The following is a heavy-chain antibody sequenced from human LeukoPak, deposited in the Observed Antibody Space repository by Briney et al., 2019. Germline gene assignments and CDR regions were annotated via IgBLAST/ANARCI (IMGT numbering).Heavy chain of an antibody. CDR2: IWYDGSNK. CDR3: ASLEYYYDSSGYLAFDY. CDR1: GFTFSSYG. J-gene: IGHJ4*02. V-gene: IGHV3-33*01. D-gene: IGHD3-22*01. Sequence: GGSLRLSCAASGFTFSSYGMHWVRQAPGKGLEWVAVIWYDGSNKYYADSVKGRFAISRDNSKNTLYLQMNSLRAEDTAVYYCASLEYYYDSSGYLAFDYWGQGTLVTVSS.